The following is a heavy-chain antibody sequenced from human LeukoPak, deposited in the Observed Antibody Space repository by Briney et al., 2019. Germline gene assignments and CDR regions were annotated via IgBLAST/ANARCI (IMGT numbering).Heavy chain of an antibody. CDR1: GFTFRNVW. D-gene: IGHD5-24*01. J-gene: IGHJ4*02. CDR2: IKSKTDGETT. Sequence: GGSLRLSCAASGFTFRNVWMSWVGQAPGKGLEWVGRIKSKTDGETTQYAAPVKGRFTISRDDSRNTLYLQMDSLTTGDTAVYYCSTVLNGDTDYWGRGALVTVSS. V-gene: IGHV3-15*01. CDR3: STVLNGDTDY.